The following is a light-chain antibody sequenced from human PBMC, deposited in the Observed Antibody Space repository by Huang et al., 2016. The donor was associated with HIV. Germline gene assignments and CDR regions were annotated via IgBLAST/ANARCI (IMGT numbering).Light chain of an antibody. CDR3: QQYGSSPRT. Sequence: EIVLTQSPGTLSLSPGGRAPLSCRASQSVSSSYLAWYQPKPGHAPRLLIYGAASRATGIPDRVSGSGSGTDFTLTISRLEPEDFAVYYCQQYGSSPRTFGQGTKVEIK. CDR1: QSVSSSY. V-gene: IGKV3-20*01. CDR2: GAA. J-gene: IGKJ1*01.